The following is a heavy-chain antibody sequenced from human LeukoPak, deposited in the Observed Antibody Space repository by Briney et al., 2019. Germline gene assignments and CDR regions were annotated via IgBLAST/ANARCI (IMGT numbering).Heavy chain of an antibody. J-gene: IGHJ4*02. CDR1: GFTFSRQG. D-gene: IGHD6-13*01. CDR3: ARDVSYNSLDY. V-gene: IGHV3-33*07. Sequence: GGSLRLSCATSGFTFSRQGLYWVRQAPGKGLEWVAVMWYDGSKKYYADSVKGRSTISRDNSKNTLYLEMNSLRAEDTAVYCCARDVSYNSLDYWGQGTLVTVSS. CDR2: MWYDGSKK.